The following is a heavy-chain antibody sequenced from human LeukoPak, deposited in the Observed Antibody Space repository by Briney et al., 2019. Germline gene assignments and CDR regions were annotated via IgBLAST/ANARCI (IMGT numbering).Heavy chain of an antibody. CDR2: ISRNDDS. CDR1: GFTFSSYA. D-gene: IGHD2-2*02. J-gene: IGHJ4*02. CDR3: AKEVRYRAPSDTSYFDY. Sequence: PGGSLRLSCAASGFTFSSYAMNWVRQAPGKGLEWVSVISRNDDSYYADSVKGRSTISRDNSKNTLYLQMNSLRAEDTAIYYCAKEVRYRAPSDTSYFDYWGQGTLVTVSS. V-gene: IGHV3-23*01.